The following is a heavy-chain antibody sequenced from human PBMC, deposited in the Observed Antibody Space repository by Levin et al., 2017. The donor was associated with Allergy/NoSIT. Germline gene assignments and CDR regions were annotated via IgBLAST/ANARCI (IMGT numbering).Heavy chain of an antibody. CDR3: SRLDGSYYEGPKIEN. Sequence: GESLKISCKASGYSFINYWIAWVRQMPGKSLEWMGIIHPGDPDIRYSPSFQGLVTISADKSITTAYLQWNSLKASDIAMYYCSRLDGSYYEGPKIENWGQGTLVTVSS. CDR2: IHPGDPDI. D-gene: IGHD1-26*01. J-gene: IGHJ4*02. CDR1: GYSFINYW. V-gene: IGHV5-51*01.